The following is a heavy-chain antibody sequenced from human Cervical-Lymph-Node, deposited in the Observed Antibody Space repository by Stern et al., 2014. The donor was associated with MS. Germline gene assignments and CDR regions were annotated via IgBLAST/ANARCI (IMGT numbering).Heavy chain of an antibody. D-gene: IGHD3-10*01. CDR3: ARERESMVRGVTGLGGFDP. J-gene: IGHJ5*02. V-gene: IGHV4-59*11. CDR1: GGSISRHH. CDR2: IYSSGST. Sequence: QVQLQESGPGLVQPSETLSLTCTVSGGSISRHHWSWIRQSPGKGLEWIGHIYSSGSTNYNPYLKSGGTISLDTSQKQFTLKLNSVTAADTAVYYCARERESMVRGVTGLGGFDPWGQGTLVIVSS.